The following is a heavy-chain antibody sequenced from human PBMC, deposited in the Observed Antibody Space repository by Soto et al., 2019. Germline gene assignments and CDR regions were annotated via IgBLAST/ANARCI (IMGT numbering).Heavy chain of an antibody. Sequence: QVQLVESGGGVVQPGRSLRLSCAASGFTFSSYGMHWVRQAPGKGLEWVAVISYDGSNKYYADSVKGRFTTSRDNSKNTLYLQINSLRAEDTAVYYCAKDLSGWYRGYYYYGMDVWGQGTTVTVSS. CDR3: AKDLSGWYRGYYYYGMDV. CDR2: ISYDGSNK. D-gene: IGHD6-19*01. V-gene: IGHV3-30*18. CDR1: GFTFSSYG. J-gene: IGHJ6*02.